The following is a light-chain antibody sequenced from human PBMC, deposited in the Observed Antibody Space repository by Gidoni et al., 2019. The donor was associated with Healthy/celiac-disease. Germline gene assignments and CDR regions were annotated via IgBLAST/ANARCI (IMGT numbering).Light chain of an antibody. CDR2: GAS. V-gene: IGKV3-20*01. CDR3: QQYAA. Sequence: EIVLTQSPGTLSLSPGERATLSCRASQSVSSSYLAWYQQKPGQAPRLLIYGASSRATGIPDRFSGSGSGTDFTLTISRLEPEDFAVYYCQQYAAFGPXTKVDIK. J-gene: IGKJ3*01. CDR1: QSVSSSY.